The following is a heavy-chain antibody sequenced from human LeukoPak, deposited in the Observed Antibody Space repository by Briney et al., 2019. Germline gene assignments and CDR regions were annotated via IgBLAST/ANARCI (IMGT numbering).Heavy chain of an antibody. CDR2: IYYSGST. Sequence: PSETLSLTCTVSGGSISSRSYYWGWIRQPPGKGLEWIGSIYYSGSTYYNPSLKSRVSISADTSKNQFSLKLNSVTAADTAVYYCARQYYYDSSGYPLDYWGQGTLVTVSS. D-gene: IGHD3-22*01. J-gene: IGHJ4*02. CDR1: GGSISSRSYY. CDR3: ARQYYYDSSGYPLDY. V-gene: IGHV4-39*01.